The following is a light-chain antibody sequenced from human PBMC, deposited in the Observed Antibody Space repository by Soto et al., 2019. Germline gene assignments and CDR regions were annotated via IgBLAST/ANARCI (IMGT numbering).Light chain of an antibody. J-gene: IGLJ2*01. CDR1: RSDIGSNS. Sequence: QSVLTQPPSASGTPGQTVTISCSGSRSDIGSNSVYWYQHLPGMAPKLLIYRNHQRPSGVPDRISGSKSGTPASLAISGLRSDDEGDYYCASWDDNLSVPIFGGGTKVTVL. CDR3: ASWDDNLSVPI. CDR2: RNH. V-gene: IGLV1-47*01.